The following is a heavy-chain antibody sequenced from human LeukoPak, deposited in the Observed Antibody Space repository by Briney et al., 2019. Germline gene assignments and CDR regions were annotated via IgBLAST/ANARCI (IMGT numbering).Heavy chain of an antibody. J-gene: IGHJ4*02. D-gene: IGHD6-13*01. CDR3: AKDQLGYSSSWYEAALFDY. V-gene: IGHV3-30*02. CDR2: IRYDGSNK. CDR1: GFTFSSYG. Sequence: GGPLRLSCAASGFTFSSYGMHWVRQAPGKGLEWVAFIRYDGSNKYYADSVKGRFTISRDNSKNTLYLQMNSLRAEDTAVYYCAKDQLGYSSSWYEAALFDYWGQGTLVTVSS.